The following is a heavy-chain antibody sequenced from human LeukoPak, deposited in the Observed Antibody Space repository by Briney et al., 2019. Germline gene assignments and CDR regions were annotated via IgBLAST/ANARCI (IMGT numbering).Heavy chain of an antibody. CDR3: ARRGSSEVY. J-gene: IGHJ4*02. Sequence: PSETLSLTCTVSGGSISSSSYYWGWIRQPPGKGLEWIGSIYYSGSTYYNPSLKSRVTISVDTSKNQFSLKLSSVTAADTAVYYCARRGSSEVYWGQGTLVTVSS. V-gene: IGHV4-39*01. CDR1: GGSISSSSYY. CDR2: IYYSGST. D-gene: IGHD3-22*01.